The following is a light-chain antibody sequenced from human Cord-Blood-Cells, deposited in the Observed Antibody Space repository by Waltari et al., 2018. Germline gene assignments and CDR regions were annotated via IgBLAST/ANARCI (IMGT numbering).Light chain of an antibody. Sequence: DIQMTQSPSSLSAPVGDRVTITCRASQSISSYLNWYQQKPGKAPKLLIYAASSLQSGVASRFSGSGSGTDFTLTISSLQHEDFATYYCQQSYSTPRTFGQGTKVEIK. CDR2: AAS. CDR1: QSISSY. J-gene: IGKJ1*01. V-gene: IGKV1-39*01. CDR3: QQSYSTPRT.